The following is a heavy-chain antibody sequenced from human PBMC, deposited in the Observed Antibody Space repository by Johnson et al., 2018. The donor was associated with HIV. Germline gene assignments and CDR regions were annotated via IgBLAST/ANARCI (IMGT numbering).Heavy chain of an antibody. CDR2: IGTAGDT. D-gene: IGHD3-22*01. CDR1: GFTFSSYD. Sequence: VQLVESGGGLVQPGGSLRLSCAASGFTFSSYDMHWVRQATGKGLEWVSAIGTAGDTYYPGSVKGRFTISRDNSKNTVYLQLNSLRAEDTAVYYCAKGFYDSSGTDSFHIWGQGTMVTVSS. V-gene: IGHV3-13*01. J-gene: IGHJ3*02. CDR3: AKGFYDSSGTDSFHI.